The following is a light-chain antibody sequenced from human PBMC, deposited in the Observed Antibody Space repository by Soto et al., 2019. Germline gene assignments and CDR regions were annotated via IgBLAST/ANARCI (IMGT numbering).Light chain of an antibody. CDR3: QSYDSSLSGSYV. Sequence: VLTQAPSGSGVPGQRGSISCTGSSSNIGAGYDVHWYQQLPGTAPKLLIYGNSNRPSGVPDRFSGSKSGTSASLAITGLQAEDEADYYCQSYDSSLSGSYVFGTGTKAPS. V-gene: IGLV1-40*01. CDR2: GNS. CDR1: SSNIGAGYD. J-gene: IGLJ1*01.